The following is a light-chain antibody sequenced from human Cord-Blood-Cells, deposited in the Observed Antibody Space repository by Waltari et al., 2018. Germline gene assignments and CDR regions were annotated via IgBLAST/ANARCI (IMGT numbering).Light chain of an antibody. CDR1: QIISNY. Sequence: DIQMTQSPSSLSASVGDRVTITCRASQIISNYLNWYQQKPGKAPKLLIYAASSLQSGVPSRFSGSGSGTDFTLTINSLQPEDFATYYCQQSYSTPLTFGGGTKVEIK. V-gene: IGKV1-39*01. CDR3: QQSYSTPLT. CDR2: AAS. J-gene: IGKJ4*01.